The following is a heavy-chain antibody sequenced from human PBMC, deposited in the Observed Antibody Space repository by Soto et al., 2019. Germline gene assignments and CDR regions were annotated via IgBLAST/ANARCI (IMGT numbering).Heavy chain of an antibody. CDR2: LLPLFGTT. Sequence: QVQLVQSGAEVKKPGSSVKLSCEASGGTFSGHAISWVRQAPGQGPEGMGGLLPLFGTTHHAQNFQGRLTITADKSTSTAYMELTSLRFEDTAIYYCARGPNWGYRFDSWGQGTLVTVSS. CDR3: ARGPNWGYRFDS. J-gene: IGHJ4*02. CDR1: GGTFSGHA. D-gene: IGHD7-27*01. V-gene: IGHV1-69*06.